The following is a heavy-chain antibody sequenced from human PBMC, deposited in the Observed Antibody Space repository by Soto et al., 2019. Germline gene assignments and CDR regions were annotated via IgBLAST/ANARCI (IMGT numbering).Heavy chain of an antibody. D-gene: IGHD6-13*01. V-gene: IGHV3-23*01. Sequence: PGGSLRLSCAASGFTFNSYAMGWVRLAPGKGLEWVSGITVSGDTTSYADSVKGRFTISRDDSRNTMYLQMNSLRAEDTAVYYCAKDGYYSSSWAFDCWGQGIQVTVSS. CDR1: GFTFNSYA. CDR2: ITVSGDTT. CDR3: AKDGYYSSSWAFDC. J-gene: IGHJ4*02.